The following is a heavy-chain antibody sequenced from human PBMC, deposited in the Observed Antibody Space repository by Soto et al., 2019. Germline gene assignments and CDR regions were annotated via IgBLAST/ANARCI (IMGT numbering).Heavy chain of an antibody. CDR2: IIPIFGTA. V-gene: IGHV1-69*01. D-gene: IGHD1-7*01. CDR1: GGTFSSYA. CDR3: ARQPGRTGTTLGGGY. J-gene: IGHJ4*02. Sequence: QVQLVQSGAEVKKPGSSVKVSCKASGGTFSSYAISWVRQAPGQGLEWMGGIIPIFGTANYAQKFQGRVTITSDDSTRTAYTELSSLRSEDTAVSYCARQPGRTGTTLGGGYWGQGTLVTVSS.